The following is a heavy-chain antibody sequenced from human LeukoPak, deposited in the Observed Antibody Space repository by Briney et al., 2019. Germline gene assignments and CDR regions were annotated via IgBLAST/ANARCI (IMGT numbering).Heavy chain of an antibody. V-gene: IGHV3-21*01. CDR1: GFTFSSYS. CDR3: ARVRTYYYDSSSSDAFDI. D-gene: IGHD3-22*01. J-gene: IGHJ3*02. CDR2: ISSSSSYI. Sequence: GGSLRLSCAASGFTFSSYSMNWVRQAPGKGLEWVSSISSSSSYIYYADSVKGRFTISRDNAKNSLYLQMTSLRAEDTAVYYCARVRTYYYDSSSSDAFDIWGQGTMVTVSS.